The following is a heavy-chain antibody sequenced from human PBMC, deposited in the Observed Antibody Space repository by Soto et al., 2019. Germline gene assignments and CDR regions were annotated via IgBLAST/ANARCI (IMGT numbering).Heavy chain of an antibody. V-gene: IGHV5-10-1*01. CDR2: IDPSDSYT. J-gene: IGHJ6*02. D-gene: IGHD6-13*01. CDR3: VFPYSSRGHGMDV. Sequence: GESLKISCKASGYSFTNYWISWVRQMPGKGLEWMGRIDPSDSYTNYSPSFQGHVTISADKSISTAYLQWSSLEASDTAMYYCVFPYSSRGHGMDVWGQGTTVTVSS. CDR1: GYSFTNYW.